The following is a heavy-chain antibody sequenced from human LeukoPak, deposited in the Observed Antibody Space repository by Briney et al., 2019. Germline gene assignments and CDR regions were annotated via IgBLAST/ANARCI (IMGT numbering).Heavy chain of an antibody. CDR1: GGSFSDYY. J-gene: IGHJ4*02. D-gene: IGHD4-4*01. Sequence: PSETLSLTCAAYGGSFSDYYWTWVRQPPGEGLEWIGEINHRGVTTYYPSLKSRVTISIDTYRNQFSLTMHSLTAADTAVYYCARTVGRTASLSYWGQGTLVTVSS. V-gene: IGHV4-34*01. CDR2: INHRGVT. CDR3: ARTVGRTASLSY.